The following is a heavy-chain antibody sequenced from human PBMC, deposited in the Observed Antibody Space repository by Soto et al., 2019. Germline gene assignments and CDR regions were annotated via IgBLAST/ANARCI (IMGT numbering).Heavy chain of an antibody. V-gene: IGHV3-30*18. D-gene: IGHD2-15*01. Sequence: HPGGSLRLSCAASGFTFSSYGMHWVRQAPGKGLEWVAVISYDGSNKYYADSVKGRFTISRDNSKNTLYLQMNSLRAEDTAVYYCAKISSPILVAATPDAFDIWGQGTMVTVSS. J-gene: IGHJ3*02. CDR2: ISYDGSNK. CDR1: GFTFSSYG. CDR3: AKISSPILVAATPDAFDI.